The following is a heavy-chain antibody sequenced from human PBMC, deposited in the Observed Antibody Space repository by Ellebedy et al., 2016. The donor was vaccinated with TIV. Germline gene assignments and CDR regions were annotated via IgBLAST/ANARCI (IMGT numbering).Heavy chain of an antibody. D-gene: IGHD1-26*01. CDR2: IIPIFGTA. CDR1: GGTFSSYA. J-gene: IGHJ3*02. Sequence: ASVKVSCKASGGTFSSYAISWVRQAPGQGLEWMGGIIPIFGTANYAQKFQGRVTITADESTSTAYMDLSRLRSDDTAVYYCARGARGIYAFDIWGQGTMVTVSS. CDR3: ARGARGIYAFDI. V-gene: IGHV1-69*13.